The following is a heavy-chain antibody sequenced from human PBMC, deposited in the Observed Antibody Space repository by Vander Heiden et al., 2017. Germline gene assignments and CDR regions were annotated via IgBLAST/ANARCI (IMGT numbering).Heavy chain of an antibody. CDR1: GFTFSGDG. CDR3: AIDYCSGGSCYYFDY. J-gene: IGHJ4*02. D-gene: IGHD2-15*01. CDR2: IWYDGSNK. Sequence: QVQLVESGGGVVQPGRSLRLSCAASGFTFSGDGMHWVRQAPGKGLEWVAVIWYDGSNKYYADSVKGRFTISRDNSKNTLYLQMNSLRAEDTAVYYCAIDYCSGGSCYYFDYWGQGTLVTVSS. V-gene: IGHV3-33*01.